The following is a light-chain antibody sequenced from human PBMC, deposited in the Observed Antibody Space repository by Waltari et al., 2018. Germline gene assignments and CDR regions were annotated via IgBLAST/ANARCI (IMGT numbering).Light chain of an antibody. CDR1: KLVTNF. CDR2: QDS. V-gene: IGLV3-1*01. J-gene: IGLJ1*01. Sequence: SYELTQPPSVSVSPGQTASITCSGDKLVTNFVSWYQQKTGQSPLLVMYQDSKRPSGIPGRFSGSSYGPTATLTISGAQPIDEADYYCQAWDTLSAWVFGAGTKVNVI. CDR3: QAWDTLSAWV.